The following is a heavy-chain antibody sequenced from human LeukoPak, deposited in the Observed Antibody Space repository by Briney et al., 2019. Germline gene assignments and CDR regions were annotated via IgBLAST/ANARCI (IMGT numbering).Heavy chain of an antibody. CDR2: IYPADSDI. Sequence: GESLKISCKGSGYVFTNYWIAWVRQMPGKGLEWMGIIYPADSDIRYSPSFQGQVAISADKSISTTYLQWSSLEASDTAMYYCARRGSPDYWGQGTLVTVSS. J-gene: IGHJ4*02. D-gene: IGHD2-15*01. CDR3: ARRGSPDY. CDR1: GYVFTNYW. V-gene: IGHV5-51*01.